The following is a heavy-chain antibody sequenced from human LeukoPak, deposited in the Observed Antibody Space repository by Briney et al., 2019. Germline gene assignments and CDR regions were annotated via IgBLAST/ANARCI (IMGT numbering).Heavy chain of an antibody. J-gene: IGHJ4*02. CDR3: ATSKSGSLKLDY. V-gene: IGHV3-64*01. CDR1: GFTFSSYA. CDR2: ISSNGGST. D-gene: IGHD3-10*01. Sequence: GGSLRLSCAASGFTFSSYAMHWVRQAPGKGLEYVSAISSNGGSTYYANSVKGRFTISRDNSKNTLYLQMGSLRAEDMAVYYCATSKSGSLKLDYWGQGTLVTVSS.